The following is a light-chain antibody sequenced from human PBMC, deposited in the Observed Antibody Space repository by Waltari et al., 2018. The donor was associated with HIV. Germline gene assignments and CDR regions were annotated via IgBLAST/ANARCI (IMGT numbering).Light chain of an antibody. Sequence: SYELTQPPSVSVSPGQTARITCSGDALPKQYAYWYQQKPGQAPVLVIYKDSERPSGNPVGFSGSSSGTTVTLTISGVQAEDEADYYCQSADSSGTYPNWVFGGGTKLTVL. CDR3: QSADSSGTYPNWV. CDR2: KDS. CDR1: ALPKQY. J-gene: IGLJ3*02. V-gene: IGLV3-25*03.